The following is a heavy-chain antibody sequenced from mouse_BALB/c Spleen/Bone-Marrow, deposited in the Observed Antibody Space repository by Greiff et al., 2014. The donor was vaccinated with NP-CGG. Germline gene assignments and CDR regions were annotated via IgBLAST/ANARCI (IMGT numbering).Heavy chain of an antibody. D-gene: IGHD1-1*01. Sequence: EVQLQQSGAELVKPGASVKLSCTASGFNIKDTYMHWVKQRPEQGLEWIGRIDPENGNTKYDPKFQGKATITADASSNTAYLQLSSLTSEDTAVYYCARYYYGSSYFDYWGQGTTLTVSS. J-gene: IGHJ2*01. CDR1: GFNIKDTY. V-gene: IGHV14-3*02. CDR3: ARYYYGSSYFDY. CDR2: IDPENGNT.